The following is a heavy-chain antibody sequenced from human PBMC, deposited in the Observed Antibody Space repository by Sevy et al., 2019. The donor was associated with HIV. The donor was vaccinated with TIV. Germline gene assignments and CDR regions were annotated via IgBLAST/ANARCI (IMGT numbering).Heavy chain of an antibody. V-gene: IGHV3-15*01. CDR3: STDPIIVLLVTDGMDV. CDR1: GFTFTYAW. D-gene: IGHD2-8*02. CDR2: IKSKADGGTI. J-gene: IGHJ6*02. Sequence: GGYLRLSCAASGFTFTYAWMTWVRQAPGKGLEWVGRIKSKADGGTIDYAAPVKGRFTISRDDSKNTLYLQMNSLKTEDTGVYYCSTDPIIVLLVTDGMDVWGQGTTVTVSS.